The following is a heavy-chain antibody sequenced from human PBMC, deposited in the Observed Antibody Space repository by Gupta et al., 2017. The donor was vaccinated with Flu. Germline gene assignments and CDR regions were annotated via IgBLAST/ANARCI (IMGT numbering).Heavy chain of an antibody. D-gene: IGHD3-9*01. CDR2: ISGGGGST. V-gene: IGHV3-23*01. CDR1: GFTFSGFA. J-gene: IGHJ4*02. CDR3: AKDRDALTGNPPGDY. Sequence: EVELLESGGTLVQPGGSLRLSCAVSGFTFSGFAMSWVRQAPGKGLEWVSVISGGGGSTNYAGSVKGRFTISRDNSKNTLYLQMNNLKAEDTALYYCAKDRDALTGNPPGDYWGQGTLVTVSS.